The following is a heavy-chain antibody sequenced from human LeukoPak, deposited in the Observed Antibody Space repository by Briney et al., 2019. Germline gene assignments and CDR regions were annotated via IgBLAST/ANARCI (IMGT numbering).Heavy chain of an antibody. CDR3: AREAYYYYYMDV. CDR2: IYSGGST. J-gene: IGHJ6*03. V-gene: IGHV3-66*01. Sequence: GGTLRLSCAAYGFTFSSYGMSWVRQAPGKGLEWVSVIYSGGSTYYADSVKGRFTISRDNSKNTLYLQVNSLRAEDTAVYYCAREAYYYYYMDVWGKGTTVTISS. CDR1: GFTFSSYG.